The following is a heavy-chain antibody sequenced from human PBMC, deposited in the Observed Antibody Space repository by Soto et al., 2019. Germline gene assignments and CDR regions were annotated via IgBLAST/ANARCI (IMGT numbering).Heavy chain of an antibody. CDR2: ISGSGGST. J-gene: IGHJ4*02. Sequence: PGGSLRLSCAASGFTFSSYAMSWVRQAPGKGLEWVSAISGSGGSTYYADSVKGRFTISRDNSKNTLYLQMNSLRAEDTAVYYCAKVALWFGELLYPSNFDYWGQGTLVTVSS. CDR1: GFTFSSYA. D-gene: IGHD3-10*01. CDR3: AKVALWFGELLYPSNFDY. V-gene: IGHV3-23*01.